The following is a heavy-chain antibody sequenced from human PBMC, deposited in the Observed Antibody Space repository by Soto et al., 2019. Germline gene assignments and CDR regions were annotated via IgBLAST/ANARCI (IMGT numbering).Heavy chain of an antibody. J-gene: IGHJ5*02. CDR2: INPSGGST. CDR3: AREVRGGNDAYRSSWYNWFDP. V-gene: IGHV1-46*01. D-gene: IGHD6-13*01. CDR1: GYTFTSYY. Sequence: ASVKVSCKASGYTFTSYYMHWVRQAPGQGLEWMGIINPSGGSTSYAQKFQGRVTMTRDTSTSTVYMELSSLRSEDTAVYYCAREVRGGNDAYRSSWYNWFDPWAQRTLVTVSS.